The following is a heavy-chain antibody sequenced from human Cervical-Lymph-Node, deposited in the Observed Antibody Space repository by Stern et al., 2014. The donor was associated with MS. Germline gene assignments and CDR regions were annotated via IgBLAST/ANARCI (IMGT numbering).Heavy chain of an antibody. CDR3: ARDGRYCSGGSCYSQDYYYGMDV. D-gene: IGHD2-15*01. V-gene: IGHV3-33*01. CDR2: IWYDGSNK. J-gene: IGHJ6*02. Sequence: QVQLVQSGGGVVQPGRSLRLSCAASGFTFSSYGMHWVRQAPGQGLEWVAVIWYDGSNKYYGDSVKGRFTISRDNPKNTLYLQMNSLRAEETAVYYCARDGRYCSGGSCYSQDYYYGMDVWGQGTTVTVSS. CDR1: GFTFSSYG.